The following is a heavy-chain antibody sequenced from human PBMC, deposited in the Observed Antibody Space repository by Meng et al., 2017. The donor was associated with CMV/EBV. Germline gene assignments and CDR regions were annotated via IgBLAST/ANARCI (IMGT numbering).Heavy chain of an antibody. Sequence: ASVKVSCKASGYTFTSYDINWVRQATGQGLEWMGWMNPNSGNTGYAQKFQGRVTITRNTSISTAYMELRSLRSDDTAVYYCARDRSYCSGGSCYKIYDYWGQGTLVTVSS. CDR1: GYTFTSYD. CDR3: ARDRSYCSGGSCYKIYDY. CDR2: MNPNSGNT. D-gene: IGHD2-15*01. V-gene: IGHV1-8*03. J-gene: IGHJ4*02.